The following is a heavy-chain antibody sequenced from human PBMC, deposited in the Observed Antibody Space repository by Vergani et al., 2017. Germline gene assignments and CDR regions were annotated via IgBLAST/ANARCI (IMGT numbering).Heavy chain of an antibody. CDR2: ISSSSSYI. D-gene: IGHD1-26*01. J-gene: IGHJ4*02. CDR3: ARDGRVGAHFDY. CDR1: GFTFSSYS. V-gene: IGHV3-21*01. Sequence: EVQLVESGGGLVKPGGSLRLSCAASGFTFSSYSMNWVRQAPGKGLEWVSSISSSSSYIYYADSVKGRFTISRDNAKNSLYLQMNSLRAEDTAVYYCARDGRVGAHFDYWGQGTLDTVSS.